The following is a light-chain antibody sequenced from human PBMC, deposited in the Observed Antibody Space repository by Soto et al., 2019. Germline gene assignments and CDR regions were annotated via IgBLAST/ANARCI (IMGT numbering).Light chain of an antibody. CDR1: QTVTSIN. V-gene: IGKV3-20*01. CDR2: GAS. CDR3: QQYGGSPLYT. Sequence: ENVLTQSPGTLSLSPGERATLSCRASQTVTSINLAWYQQKPGQAPRLLIYGASSRATGIPDRFSGSESGTDFTLTISRLEPEDFAVYYCQQYGGSPLYTFGQGTKLEIK. J-gene: IGKJ2*01.